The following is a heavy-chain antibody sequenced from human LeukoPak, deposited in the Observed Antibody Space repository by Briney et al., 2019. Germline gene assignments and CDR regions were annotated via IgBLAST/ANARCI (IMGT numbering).Heavy chain of an antibody. Sequence: TGGSLRLSCAASGFTFSRYWMSWVRQAPGKGLEWVANINQDGSEKYFVDSVKGRFTISRDNAQNSLYLQMSSLRAEDTAVYYCARGKVVGATQLDYWGQGTLVTVSS. CDR3: ARGKVVGATQLDY. CDR2: INQDGSEK. D-gene: IGHD1-26*01. CDR1: GFTFSRYW. J-gene: IGHJ4*02. V-gene: IGHV3-7*01.